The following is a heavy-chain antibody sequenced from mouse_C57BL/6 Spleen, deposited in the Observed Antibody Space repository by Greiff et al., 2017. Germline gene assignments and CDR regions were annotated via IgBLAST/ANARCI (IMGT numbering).Heavy chain of an antibody. Sequence: EVQRVESGGGLVQPGGSLSLSCAASGFTFTDYYMSWVRQPPGKALEWLGFIRNKANGYTTAYSVSVKGRITISKDNSQSILYLQKNALRAEDSATYYCARYLGGYGFAYWGQGTLVTVSA. CDR3: ARYLGGYGFAY. J-gene: IGHJ3*01. D-gene: IGHD2-2*01. CDR1: GFTFTDYY. CDR2: IRNKANGYTT. V-gene: IGHV7-3*01.